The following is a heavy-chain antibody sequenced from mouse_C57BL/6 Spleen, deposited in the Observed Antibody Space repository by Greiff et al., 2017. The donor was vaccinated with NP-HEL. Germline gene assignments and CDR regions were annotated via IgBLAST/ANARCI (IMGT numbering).Heavy chain of an antibody. D-gene: IGHD1-1*01. CDR1: GYSFTGYY. CDR2: IYPYNGVS. CDR3: ARGGYYYGSSEGTYYAMDY. J-gene: IGHJ4*01. V-gene: IGHV1-31*01. Sequence: EVQLQESGPELVKPGASVKISCKASGYSFTGYYMHWVKQSHGNILDWIGYIYPYNGVSSYNQKFKGKATLTVDKSSSTAYMELRSLTSEDSAVYYCARGGYYYGSSEGTYYAMDYWGQGTSVTVSS.